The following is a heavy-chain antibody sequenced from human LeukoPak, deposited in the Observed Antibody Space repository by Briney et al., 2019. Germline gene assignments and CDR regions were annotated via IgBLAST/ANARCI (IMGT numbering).Heavy chain of an antibody. Sequence: GRSLRLSCGASGFTFSSYGMHWVRQAPGKGLEWVAVISYDGSNKYYADSVKGRFTISRDNSKNTLYLQMNSLRAEDTAVYYCARVRMATLYFDYWGQGTLVTVSS. J-gene: IGHJ4*02. CDR1: GFTFSSYG. CDR3: ARVRMATLYFDY. CDR2: ISYDGSNK. V-gene: IGHV3-30*03. D-gene: IGHD5-24*01.